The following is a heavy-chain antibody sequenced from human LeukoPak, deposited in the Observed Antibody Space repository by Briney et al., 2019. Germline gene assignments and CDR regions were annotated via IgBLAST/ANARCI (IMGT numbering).Heavy chain of an antibody. D-gene: IGHD1-26*01. CDR1: GGSFSGYY. CDR3: ARVTTYSGSSNWFDP. J-gene: IGHJ5*02. Sequence: PSETLSLTCAVYGGSFSGYYWSWIRQPPGKGLEWIGEINHSGSTNYNPSLKSRVTISVDTSKNQFSLKLSSVTAADTAVYYCARVTTYSGSSNWFDPWGQGTLVTVSS. V-gene: IGHV4-34*01. CDR2: INHSGST.